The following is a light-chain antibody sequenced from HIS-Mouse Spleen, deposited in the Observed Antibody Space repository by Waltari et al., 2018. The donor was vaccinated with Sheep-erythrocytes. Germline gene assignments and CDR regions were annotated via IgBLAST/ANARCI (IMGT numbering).Light chain of an antibody. CDR2: AAS. J-gene: IGKJ2*01. Sequence: DIQLTQSPSFLSASVGDRVTITCRASQGISSYLAWYQQQPGKAPKPLIYAASTLQSGVPSRFSGSGSGTEFTLTISSLQPEDFATYYCQQLNSYPHTFGQGTKLEIK. CDR1: QGISSY. CDR3: QQLNSYPHT. V-gene: IGKV1-9*01.